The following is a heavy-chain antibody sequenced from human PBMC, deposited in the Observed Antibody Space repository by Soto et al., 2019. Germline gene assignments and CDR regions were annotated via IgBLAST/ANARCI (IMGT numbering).Heavy chain of an antibody. CDR1: GNTFTDYN. V-gene: IGHV1-2*02. J-gene: IGHJ5*02. CDR3: AREMSAATRGNWFDP. CDR2: IIPKGGDT. D-gene: IGHD2-15*01. Sequence: ASVKVSCKASGNTFTDYNIHWVLQAPGQGLEWMGWIIPKGGDTNYAQKFQGRVTMTRDTSISTVYMELSGLRSDDTAIYYCAREMSAATRGNWFDPWGQGTPVTVSS.